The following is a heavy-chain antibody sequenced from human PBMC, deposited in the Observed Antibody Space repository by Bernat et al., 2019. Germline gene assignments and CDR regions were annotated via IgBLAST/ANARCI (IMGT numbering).Heavy chain of an antibody. J-gene: IGHJ4*02. CDR1: GFTFNSYA. V-gene: IGHV3-23*01. Sequence: EVQLLESGGGLVQPGGSLRLSCAASGFTFNSYAMSWVRQAPGKGLEWVPAFSGSGGSTYYANSVNGRFTISRDNSKNTLYLQMNSLRAEDTALYYCAKATGVVAPTYIDYWGQGTLVTVSS. CDR2: FSGSGGST. CDR3: AKATGVVAPTYIDY. D-gene: IGHD2-15*01.